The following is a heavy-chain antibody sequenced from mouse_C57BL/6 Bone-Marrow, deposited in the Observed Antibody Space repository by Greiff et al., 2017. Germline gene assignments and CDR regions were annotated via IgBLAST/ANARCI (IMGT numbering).Heavy chain of an antibody. J-gene: IGHJ2*01. CDR2: IHPNSGST. D-gene: IGHD1-1*01. V-gene: IGHV1-64*01. CDR3: ARWSTTVAQNY. CDR1: GYTFTSYW. Sequence: QVQLKQSGAELVKPGASVKLSCKASGYTFTSYWMHWVKQRPGQGLEWIGLIHPNSGSTNYNEKFKSKATLTVDKSSSTAYMQLSSLTSEDSAVYYCARWSTTVAQNYWGQGTTLTVSS.